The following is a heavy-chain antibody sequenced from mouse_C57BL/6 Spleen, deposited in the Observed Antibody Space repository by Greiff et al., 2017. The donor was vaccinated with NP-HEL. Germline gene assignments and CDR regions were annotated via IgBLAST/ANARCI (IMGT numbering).Heavy chain of an antibody. D-gene: IGHD1-1*01. V-gene: IGHV1-26*01. J-gene: IGHJ2*01. CDR1: GYTFTDYY. CDR2: INPNNGGT. Sequence: EVQLQQSGPELVKPGASVKISCKASGYTFTDYYMNWVKQSHGKSLEWIGDINPNNGGTSYNQKFKGKATLTVDKSSSTAYMELRSLTSEDSAVYYCARCRLKYYGSSFDYWGQGTTLTVSS. CDR3: ARCRLKYYGSSFDY.